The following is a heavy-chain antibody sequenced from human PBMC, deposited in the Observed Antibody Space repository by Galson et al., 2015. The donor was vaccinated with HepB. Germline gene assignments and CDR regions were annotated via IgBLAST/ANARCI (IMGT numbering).Heavy chain of an antibody. CDR3: ARQRYYGSGSYSFADY. Sequence: QSGAEVKRPGESLKISCKGSGYSFTSYWIGWVRQMPGKGLEWMGIIYPGDSDTRYSPSFQGQVTISADKSISTAYLQWSSLKASDTAMYYCARQRYYGSGSYSFADYWGQGTLVTVSS. D-gene: IGHD3-10*01. J-gene: IGHJ4*02. CDR1: GYSFTSYW. CDR2: IYPGDSDT. V-gene: IGHV5-51*01.